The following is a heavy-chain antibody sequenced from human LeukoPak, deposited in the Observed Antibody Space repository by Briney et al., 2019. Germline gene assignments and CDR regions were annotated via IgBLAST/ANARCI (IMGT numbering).Heavy chain of an antibody. V-gene: IGHV3-15*01. CDR1: GFTFSNAW. Sequence: PGGSLRLSCAASGFTFSNAWMTWVRQAPGKGLEWVGRLKSKAVGGTTDYAAPVKGRFTISRDDSKSIAYLQMNSLKTEDTAVYYCTRALASDYSNYGSSAYFDYWGQGTLVTVSS. J-gene: IGHJ4*02. CDR3: TRALASDYSNYGSSAYFDY. CDR2: LKSKAVGGTT. D-gene: IGHD4-11*01.